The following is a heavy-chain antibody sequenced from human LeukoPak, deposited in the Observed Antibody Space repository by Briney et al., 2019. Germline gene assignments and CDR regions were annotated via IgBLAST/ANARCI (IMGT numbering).Heavy chain of an antibody. CDR3: AREHPHYDILTGATNRYGMDV. CDR1: GFTVSSNY. CDR2: IYSGGST. V-gene: IGHV3-53*01. J-gene: IGHJ6*02. D-gene: IGHD3-9*01. Sequence: GGSLRLSCAASGFTVSSNYMSWVRQAPGKGLEWVSVIYSGGSTYYADSVKGRFTISRDNSKNTLYLQMNSLRAEDTAVYYCAREHPHYDILTGATNRYGMDVWGQGTTVTVSS.